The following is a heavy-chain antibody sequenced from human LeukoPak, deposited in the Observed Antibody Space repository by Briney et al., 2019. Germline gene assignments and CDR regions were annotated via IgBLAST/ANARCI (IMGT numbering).Heavy chain of an antibody. CDR2: IYPNGNT. V-gene: IGHV3-66*04. CDR1: GFTVSSNY. Sequence: GGSLRLSCAAPGFTVSSNYMNWVRQAPGKGLEWVSMIYPNGNTFYTDSVKGRFTISRDDSKNTLDLQMSSLGAEDTAIYYCARRGHGYGSPFDYWGQGTLVTVSS. CDR3: ARRGHGYGSPFDY. J-gene: IGHJ4*02. D-gene: IGHD5-18*01.